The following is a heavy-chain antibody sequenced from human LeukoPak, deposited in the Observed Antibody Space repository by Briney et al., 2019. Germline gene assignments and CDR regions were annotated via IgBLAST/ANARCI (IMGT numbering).Heavy chain of an antibody. J-gene: IGHJ4*02. Sequence: GGSLRLSCAASGFTFSSYTMHWVRQAPGKGLEWVAFVHYDGSNNYYTDSVKGRFTISRDNSKNTLYLQMNTLRADDTAVYYCAKDHGSSDWYYFDYWGQGTLVTVSS. D-gene: IGHD6-13*01. CDR1: GFTFSSYT. V-gene: IGHV3-30*02. CDR3: AKDHGSSDWYYFDY. CDR2: VHYDGSNN.